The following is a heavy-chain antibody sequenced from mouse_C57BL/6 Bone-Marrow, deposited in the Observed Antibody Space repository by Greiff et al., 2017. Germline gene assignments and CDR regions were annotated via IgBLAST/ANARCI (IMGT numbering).Heavy chain of an antibody. D-gene: IGHD2-2*01. V-gene: IGHV14-4*01. CDR1: GFNIKDDY. CDR2: IDPENGDT. Sequence: EVQLQQSGAELVRPGASVKLSCTASGFNIKDDYMHWVKQRPEQGLEWIGWIDPENGDTEYASKFQGKATITADTSSNTAYLQLSSLTSEDTAVYYCTTWLRRWWYFDVWGTGTTVTVSS. CDR3: TTWLRRWWYFDV. J-gene: IGHJ1*03.